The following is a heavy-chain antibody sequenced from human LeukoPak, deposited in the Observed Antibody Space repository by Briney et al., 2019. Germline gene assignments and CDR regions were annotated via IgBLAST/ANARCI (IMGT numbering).Heavy chain of an antibody. Sequence: PSQTLSLTCTVSGGSISSGDYYWSWIHQPPGKGLEWIGYIYNSGSAYYNPSLKSRVTISVDTSKNQFTLKVSSVTAADTAVYYCARLQGGRSGYYPFDSWGQGTLVTVSS. CDR2: IYNSGSA. CDR3: ARLQGGRSGYYPFDS. CDR1: GGSISSGDYY. V-gene: IGHV4-30-4*01. J-gene: IGHJ4*02. D-gene: IGHD3-22*01.